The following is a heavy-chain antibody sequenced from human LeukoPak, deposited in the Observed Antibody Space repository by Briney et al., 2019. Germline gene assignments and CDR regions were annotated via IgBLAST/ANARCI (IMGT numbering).Heavy chain of an antibody. Sequence: PGGSLRLSCAASRFTFSTLWMSWVRQAPGKGLEWVASIKQYGSETYYVDSVRGRFTISRDKAKSSLFLQMNSLRAEDTAVYYWTNALGAHDSGSWGQGTLVTVSS. D-gene: IGHD1-26*01. V-gene: IGHV3-7*05. CDR3: TNALGAHDSGS. CDR1: RFTFSTLW. J-gene: IGHJ4*02. CDR2: IKQYGSET.